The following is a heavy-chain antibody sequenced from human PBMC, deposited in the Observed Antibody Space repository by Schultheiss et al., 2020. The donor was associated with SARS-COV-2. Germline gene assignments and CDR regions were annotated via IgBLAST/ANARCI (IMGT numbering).Heavy chain of an antibody. Sequence: SETLSLTCTVSGGSISSSSYYWGWIRQPPGKGLEWIGSIYYSGSTNYNPSLKSRVTISVDTSKNQFSLKLSSVTAADTAVYYCARDGVGATTSDDAFDIWGQGTMVTVSS. CDR1: GGSISSSSYY. J-gene: IGHJ3*02. CDR3: ARDGVGATTSDDAFDI. D-gene: IGHD1-26*01. CDR2: IYYSGST. V-gene: IGHV4-39*07.